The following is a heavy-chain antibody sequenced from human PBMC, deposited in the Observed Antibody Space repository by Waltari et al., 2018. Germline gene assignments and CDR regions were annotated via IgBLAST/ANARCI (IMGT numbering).Heavy chain of an antibody. D-gene: IGHD2-21*02. J-gene: IGHJ4*02. V-gene: IGHV1-2*02. Sequence: LVQSGAEVMKPGASVKVSCKVSRDAITEHYIHWVLQAPGQGLEWMGWINPNGGSTHYAQRYRGRITMTWDTSMTTSYMGLSGLRSDDTAVYYCAREYCGGDCRLFDFWGQGTLVTVSS. CDR2: INPNGGST. CDR3: AREYCGGDCRLFDF. CDR1: RDAITEHY.